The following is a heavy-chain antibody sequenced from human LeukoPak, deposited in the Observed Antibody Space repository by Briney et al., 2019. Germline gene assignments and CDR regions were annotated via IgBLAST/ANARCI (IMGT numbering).Heavy chain of an antibody. CDR3: ARTLRGPDKRYFDY. V-gene: IGHV3-21*01. J-gene: IGHJ4*02. CDR1: GFTFSSYS. Sequence: GGSLRLSCAASGFTFSSYSMNWVRRAPGKGLEWVSSISSSSSYIYYADSVKGRFTISRDNAKNSLYLQMNSLRAEDTAVYYCARTLRGPDKRYFDYWGQGTLVTVSS. CDR2: ISSSSSYI. D-gene: IGHD4-17*01.